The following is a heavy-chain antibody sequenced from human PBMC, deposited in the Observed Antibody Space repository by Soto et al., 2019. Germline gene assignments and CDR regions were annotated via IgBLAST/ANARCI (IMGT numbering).Heavy chain of an antibody. V-gene: IGHV1-18*01. D-gene: IGHD3-9*01. CDR1: GYTFTSYG. J-gene: IGHJ4*02. CDR3: ARTYYDILTGPKPFDY. Sequence: ASVKVSCNASGYTFTSYGISLVRQAPGQGLEWMGWISAYNGNTNYAQKLQGRVTMTTDTSTSTAYMELRSLRSDDTAVYYCARTYYDILTGPKPFDYWGQGTLVTVSS. CDR2: ISAYNGNT.